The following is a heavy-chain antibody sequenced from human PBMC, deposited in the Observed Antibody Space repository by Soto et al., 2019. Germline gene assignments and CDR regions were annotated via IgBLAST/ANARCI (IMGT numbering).Heavy chain of an antibody. CDR3: ARYRIDVATAFTYDY. D-gene: IGHD6-19*01. CDR1: GFTFTNYW. CDR2: IKEDGSEE. V-gene: IGHV3-7*03. J-gene: IGHJ4*02. Sequence: EVQLVESGGGLVQPGGSLRLSCAASGFTFTNYWMSWVRQAPGKGLEWVANIKEDGSEEYYVDSVRGRFTISRDNVKNSLYLQMSSLRAEDMALYYCARYRIDVATAFTYDYWGQGILVTVSS.